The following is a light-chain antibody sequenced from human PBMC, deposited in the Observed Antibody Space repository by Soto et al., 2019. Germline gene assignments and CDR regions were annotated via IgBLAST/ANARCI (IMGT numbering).Light chain of an antibody. J-gene: IGKJ4*01. CDR1: QSVSSN. V-gene: IGKV3-15*01. Sequence: EIVMTQSPATLSVSPGERATLSCRASQSVSSNLAWYQQKPGQAPRLLIYGASTRATCIPARFSGSGSGTEFTLTISSLQSEDFAVYYCHQYNNWPPLTFGGGTKVEIK. CDR2: GAS. CDR3: HQYNNWPPLT.